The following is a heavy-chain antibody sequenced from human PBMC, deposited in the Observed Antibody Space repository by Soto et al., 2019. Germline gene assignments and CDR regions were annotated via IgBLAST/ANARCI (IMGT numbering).Heavy chain of an antibody. CDR3: ARDGPAIAAAGTNYYYYGMDV. V-gene: IGHV3-33*01. CDR2: IWYDGSNK. J-gene: IGHJ6*02. Sequence: GGSLRLSCAASGFTFSSYGMHWVRQAPGKGLEWVAVIWYDGSNKYYADSVKGRFTISRDNSKNTLYLQMNSLRAEDTAGYYCARDGPAIAAAGTNYYYYGMDVWGQGTTVTVSS. CDR1: GFTFSSYG. D-gene: IGHD6-13*01.